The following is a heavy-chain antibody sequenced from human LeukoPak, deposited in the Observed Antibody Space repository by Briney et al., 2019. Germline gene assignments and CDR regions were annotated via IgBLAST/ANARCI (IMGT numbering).Heavy chain of an antibody. J-gene: IGHJ3*02. CDR3: AILLDGYNPNDAFDI. CDR2: ICHSGNT. D-gene: IGHD5-24*01. Sequence: PSGTLSLTCAVSGGSISSSNWWSWVRQPPGKGLEWIGEICHSGNTNYNPSLKNRVTISVDKSKNQFSLKLSSVTAADTAVYYCAILLDGYNPNDAFDIWGQGTMVTVSS. V-gene: IGHV4-4*02. CDR1: GGSISSSNW.